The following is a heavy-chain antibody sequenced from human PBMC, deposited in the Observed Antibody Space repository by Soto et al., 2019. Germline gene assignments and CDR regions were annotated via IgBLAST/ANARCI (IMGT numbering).Heavy chain of an antibody. Sequence: GGALKISCKGSGYSFTSYWIGWVRQSPGKGLEWVGIIYPGDSDTRYSPFFQGQVTISAYKSMSTAYLQWRSLKASDTAMYYCARHGTRDRYSDYGMDVWGQGTTVTVSS. CDR2: IYPGDSDT. CDR3: ARHGTRDRYSDYGMDV. J-gene: IGHJ6*02. V-gene: IGHV5-51*01. CDR1: GYSFTSYW.